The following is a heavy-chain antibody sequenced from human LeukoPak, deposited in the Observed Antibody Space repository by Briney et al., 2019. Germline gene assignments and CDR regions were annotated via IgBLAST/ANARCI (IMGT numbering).Heavy chain of an antibody. D-gene: IGHD3-3*01. V-gene: IGHV3-74*01. J-gene: IGHJ4*02. CDR2: INTDGSAT. CDR3: AREPFEVSSY. CDR1: GFTFSSYW. Sequence: GGTLRLSCAASGFTFSSYWMHWVRQVPGKGLLWVARINTDGSATNYADSVKGRFTISRDNAKNTLYLQMNSLRAEDAAVYYCAREPFEVSSYWGQGTLVTVSS.